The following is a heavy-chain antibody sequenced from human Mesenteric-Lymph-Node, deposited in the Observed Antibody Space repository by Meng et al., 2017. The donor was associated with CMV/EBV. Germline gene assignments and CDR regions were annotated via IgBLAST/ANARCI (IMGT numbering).Heavy chain of an antibody. J-gene: IGHJ4*02. CDR3: AKAMRSSEWLFDY. D-gene: IGHD3-3*01. CDR1: GFTFSSYA. CDR2: ISGSGGST. Sequence: GGSLRLSCAASGFTFSSYAMSWVRQAPGKGLEWVSAISGSGGSTFYADSVKGRFTISRDNSRDTLYLQMNSLRAEDTALYYCAKAMRSSEWLFDYWGQGTLVTVSS. V-gene: IGHV3-23*01.